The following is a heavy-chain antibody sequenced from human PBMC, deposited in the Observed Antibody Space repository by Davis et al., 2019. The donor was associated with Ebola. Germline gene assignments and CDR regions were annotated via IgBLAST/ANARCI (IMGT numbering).Heavy chain of an antibody. D-gene: IGHD3-10*02. CDR2: ISPSNADT. V-gene: IGHV1-2*02. J-gene: IGHJ6*02. CDR3: ARASPPEYNVWSRNPHYHYFPMDV. Sequence: ASVKVSCKASGYTFTGYYMHWVRQAPGQGLEWMGWISPSNADTKLAQRFQGRVTMTRDTSIGTAYMELSSLGSDDTAVYFCARASPPEYNVWSRNPHYHYFPMDVWGQGTTVTVSS. CDR1: GYTFTGYY.